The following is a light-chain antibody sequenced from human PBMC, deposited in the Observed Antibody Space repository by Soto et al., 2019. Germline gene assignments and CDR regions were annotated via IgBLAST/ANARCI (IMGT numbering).Light chain of an antibody. CDR3: HQYYSIPYS. CDR2: WST. J-gene: IGKJ2*03. Sequence: DIVMTQSPDSLAVSLGERATINCKSSQSLFFRSKNKDYLAWYRHKPGQPPKLLFYWSTTRESGVPDRFSGSGSGTDFTLTISSLQAEDVAVYYCHQYYSIPYSFGQGTKLEIK. V-gene: IGKV4-1*01. CDR1: QSLFFRSKNKDY.